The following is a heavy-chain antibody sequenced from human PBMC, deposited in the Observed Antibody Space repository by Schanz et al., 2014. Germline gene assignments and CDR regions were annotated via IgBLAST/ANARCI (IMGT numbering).Heavy chain of an antibody. V-gene: IGHV3-74*01. CDR3: ARKMKLGVCGGEGHGALDI. CDR2: INSVGSNT. Sequence: EVQLVQSGGGLVQPGGSLRLSCAASGFTFSSHWMHWVRQDPGKGLVWVARINSVGSNTDYADSVTGRFTISRDNAKNTLYLQMNTLRAEDTAVYYCARKMKLGVCGGEGHGALDIWGQGTMVTVSS. J-gene: IGHJ3*02. D-gene: IGHD2-21*01. CDR1: GFTFSSHW.